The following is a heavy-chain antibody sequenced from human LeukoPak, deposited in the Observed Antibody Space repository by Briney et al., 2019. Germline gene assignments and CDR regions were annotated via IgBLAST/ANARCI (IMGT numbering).Heavy chain of an antibody. CDR1: GFTFSSYD. D-gene: IGHD1-26*01. V-gene: IGHV3-13*04. CDR2: INTAGNT. J-gene: IGHJ4*02. Sequence: PGGSLRLSCAASGFTFSSYDMHWVRQATGKSLEWVSAINTAGNTYYPGSVKGRFTISRENAKNSLYLQMNSLRDEDTAVYYCARTRGSGSYSGYWGQGTLVTVSS. CDR3: ARTRGSGSYSGY.